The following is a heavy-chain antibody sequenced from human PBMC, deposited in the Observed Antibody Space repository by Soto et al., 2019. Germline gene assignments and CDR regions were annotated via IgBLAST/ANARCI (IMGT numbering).Heavy chain of an antibody. J-gene: IGHJ6*03. D-gene: IGHD4-17*01. V-gene: IGHV3-48*01. Sequence: EVQLVESGGGLVQPGGSLILSCAASGFTFSSYSMNWVRQAPGKGLEWVSYISSSSSTIYYADSVKGRFTISRDNAKNSLYLQMNSLRAEDTAVYYCARHGDYLRNYYYYYMDVWGKGTTVTVSS. CDR3: ARHGDYLRNYYYYYMDV. CDR2: ISSSSSTI. CDR1: GFTFSSYS.